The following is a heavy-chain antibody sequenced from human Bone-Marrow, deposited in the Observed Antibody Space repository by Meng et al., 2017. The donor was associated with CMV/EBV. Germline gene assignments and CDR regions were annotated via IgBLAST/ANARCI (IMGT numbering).Heavy chain of an antibody. J-gene: IGHJ3*01. D-gene: IGHD1-26*01. V-gene: IGHV3-30*04. CDR2: ISYDGSNK. Sequence: GESLKISCAASGFTFSSYAMHWVRQAPGKGLEWVAVISYDGSNKYYADSVKGRFTISRDNSKNTLYLQMNSLRAEDTAVYYCAKHYSRTVADAFDVWGQGTMVTVSS. CDR1: GFTFSSYA. CDR3: AKHYSRTVADAFDV.